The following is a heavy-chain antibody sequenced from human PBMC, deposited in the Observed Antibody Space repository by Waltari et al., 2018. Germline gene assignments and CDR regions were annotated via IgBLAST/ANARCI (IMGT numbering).Heavy chain of an antibody. J-gene: IGHJ3*02. V-gene: IGHV4-38-2*01. Sequence: QVQLQESGPGLVKPSETLSLTCAVSGYSISSGYYWGWLRQPPGKGLEWIGSIYHSGRTYDHPSLKSRVTISVDPSKNQFSLKLSSVTAADTAVYYCARANPMAGTAFDIWGQGTMVTVSS. CDR2: IYHSGRT. CDR3: ARANPMAGTAFDI. D-gene: IGHD6-19*01. CDR1: GYSISSGYY.